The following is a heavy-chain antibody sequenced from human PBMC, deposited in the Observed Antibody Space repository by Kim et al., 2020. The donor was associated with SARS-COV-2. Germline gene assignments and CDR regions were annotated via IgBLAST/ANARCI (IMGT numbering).Heavy chain of an antibody. Sequence: GGSLRLSCAASGFTFSSYAMSWVRQAPGKGLEWVSAISGSGGSTYYADSVKGRFTISRDNSKNTLYLQMNSLRAEDTAVYYCAKDSPSSGWWGEYYYYGMDVWGQGTTVTVSS. CDR2: ISGSGGST. D-gene: IGHD6-19*01. CDR3: AKDSPSSGWWGEYYYYGMDV. V-gene: IGHV3-23*01. CDR1: GFTFSSYA. J-gene: IGHJ6*02.